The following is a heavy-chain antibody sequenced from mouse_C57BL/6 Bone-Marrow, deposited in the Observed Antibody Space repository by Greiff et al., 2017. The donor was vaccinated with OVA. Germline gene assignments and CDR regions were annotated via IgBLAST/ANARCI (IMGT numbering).Heavy chain of an antibody. Sequence: VQLQQSGAELVRPGASVKLSCKASGYTFTDYYINWVKQRPGQGLEWIARIYPGSGNTYYNEKFKGKATLTAEKSSSTAYMQLSSLTSEDSAVYFCAREEIYDYPLGYFDYWGQGTTLTVSS. J-gene: IGHJ2*01. D-gene: IGHD2-4*01. CDR1: GYTFTDYY. CDR2: IYPGSGNT. V-gene: IGHV1-76*01. CDR3: AREEIYDYPLGYFDY.